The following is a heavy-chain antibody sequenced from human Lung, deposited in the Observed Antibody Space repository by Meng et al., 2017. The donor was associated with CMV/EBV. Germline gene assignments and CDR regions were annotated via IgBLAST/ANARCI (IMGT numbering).Heavy chain of an antibody. CDR3: ARDLYDILTGYYKGYYGMDV. J-gene: IGHJ6*02. CDR2: ISSSSSYI. CDR1: GFTFSSYS. V-gene: IGHV3-21*01. Sequence: GGSXRLXCAASGFTFSSYSMNWVRQAPGKGLEWVSSISSSSSYIYYADSVKGRFTISRDNAKNSLYLQMNSLRAEDTAVYYCARDLYDILTGYYKGYYGMDVWGQGXTVTVSS. D-gene: IGHD3-9*01.